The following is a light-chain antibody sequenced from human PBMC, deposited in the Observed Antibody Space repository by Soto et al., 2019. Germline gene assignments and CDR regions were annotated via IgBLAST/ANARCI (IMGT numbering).Light chain of an antibody. CDR1: QSVDRY. V-gene: IGKV3-11*01. Sequence: ETVMTQSPVTLSVSPGDTATLSCRASQSVDRYLAWYQQKPGQAPRLLIYDASNRATGIPARFSGSGSGTDFTLTISSLEPEDFAVYYCHQRTDWPITFGQGTRLEIK. J-gene: IGKJ5*01. CDR2: DAS. CDR3: HQRTDWPIT.